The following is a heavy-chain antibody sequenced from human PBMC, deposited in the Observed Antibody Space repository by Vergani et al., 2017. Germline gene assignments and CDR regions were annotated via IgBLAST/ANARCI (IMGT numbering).Heavy chain of an antibody. CDR3: ARDLVAPSPYYYYGMDV. CDR1: GFTVSSNY. J-gene: IGHJ6*02. V-gene: IGHV3-53*01. CDR2: IYSGGST. Sequence: EVQLLESGGGLVQPGGSLRLSCAASGFTVSSNYMSWVRQAPGKGLEWVSVIYSGGSTYYADSVKGRFTISRDNSKNTLYLQMNSLRAEDTAVYYCARDLVAPSPYYYYGMDVWGQGTTVTVSS. D-gene: IGHD2-15*01.